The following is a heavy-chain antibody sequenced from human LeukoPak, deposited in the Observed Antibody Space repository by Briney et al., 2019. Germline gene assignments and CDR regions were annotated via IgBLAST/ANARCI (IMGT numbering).Heavy chain of an antibody. CDR1: GDIVTSNRAT. V-gene: IGHV6-1*01. D-gene: IGHD5-12*01. Sequence: SQTLTLTCAISGDIVTSNRATWNCIRQSPSRGLELLRRTYYRSKWFNDYAVSVKSRITINPDTSKNQFSLQLNSVTPEDTAVYYCARDLSGYSGYEKGAYFDYWGQGTLVTVSS. CDR3: ARDLSGYSGYEKGAYFDY. J-gene: IGHJ4*02. CDR2: TYYRSKWFN.